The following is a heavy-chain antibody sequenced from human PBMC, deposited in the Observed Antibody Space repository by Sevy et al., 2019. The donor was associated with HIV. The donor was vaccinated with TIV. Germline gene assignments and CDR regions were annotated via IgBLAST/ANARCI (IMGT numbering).Heavy chain of an antibody. D-gene: IGHD3-10*01. CDR2: IRSKVYGGTT. V-gene: IGHV3-49*03. CDR3: SRADYYGSDGGYYGMDV. CDR1: GFTFGDYV. J-gene: IGHJ6*02. Sequence: GGSLRLSCKVSGFTFGDYVMTWFRQAPGKGLEWVGFIRSKVYGGTTEYAASVKGRFIISRDDSKSIAYLRMNSLKTEDTGVYYCSRADYYGSDGGYYGMDVWSQGTTVTVSS.